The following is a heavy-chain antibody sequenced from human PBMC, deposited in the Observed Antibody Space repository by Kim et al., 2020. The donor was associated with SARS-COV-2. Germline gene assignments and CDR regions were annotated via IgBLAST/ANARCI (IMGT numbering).Heavy chain of an antibody. J-gene: IGHJ4*01. D-gene: IGHD6-19*01. CDR3: AKDHRAAAGAPYYFDS. Sequence: GGSLRLSCAASGFTFSSYAMSWVRQAPGKGLEWVATISGSGGRTYYAGSVKGRTTISRDTSRSTLYLHLSGLRADDTAVYYCAKDHRAAAGAPYYFDSWGQGALVTVSS. V-gene: IGHV3-23*01. CDR1: GFTFSSYA. CDR2: ISGSGGRT.